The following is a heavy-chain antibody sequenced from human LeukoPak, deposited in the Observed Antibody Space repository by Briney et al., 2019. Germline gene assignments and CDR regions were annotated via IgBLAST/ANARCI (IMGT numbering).Heavy chain of an antibody. CDR2: IYYSGST. V-gene: IGHV4-59*01. J-gene: IGHJ4*02. D-gene: IGHD3-10*01. Sequence: SETLSLTCTVSGGSISSYYWSWIRQPPGKGLEWIGYIYYSGSTNYNPSLKSRVTISIDTSKNQFSLKLSSVTAADTAVYYCARVGERASRYFDYWGQGTLVTVSS. CDR3: ARVGERASRYFDY. CDR1: GGSISSYY.